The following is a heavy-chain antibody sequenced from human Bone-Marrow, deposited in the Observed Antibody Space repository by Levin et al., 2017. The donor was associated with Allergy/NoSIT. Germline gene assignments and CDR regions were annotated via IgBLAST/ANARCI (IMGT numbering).Heavy chain of an antibody. Sequence: GESLKISCKASGYTFTSYYMHWVRQAPGQGLEWMGIINPSGGSTSYAQKFQGRVTMTRDTSTSTVYMELSSLRSEDTAVYYCAREIFGGDYSFLRWGQGTLVTVSS. CDR2: INPSGGST. CDR1: GYTFTSYY. CDR3: AREIFGGDYSFLR. V-gene: IGHV1-46*01. D-gene: IGHD4-17*01. J-gene: IGHJ4*02.